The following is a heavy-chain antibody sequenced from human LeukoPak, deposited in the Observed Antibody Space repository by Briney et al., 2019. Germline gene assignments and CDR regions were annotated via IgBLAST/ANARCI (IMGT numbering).Heavy chain of an antibody. CDR3: ARNECSSTSCPGYYYYYMDV. Sequence: GASVKVSCKASGGTFSSYAISWVRQAPGQGLEWMGGIIPIFGTANYAQKFQGRVTITTDESTSTAYMELSSLRSEDTAVYYCARNECSSTSCPGYYYYYMDVWGKGTTVTVSS. J-gene: IGHJ6*03. V-gene: IGHV1-69*05. D-gene: IGHD2-2*01. CDR2: IIPIFGTA. CDR1: GGTFSSYA.